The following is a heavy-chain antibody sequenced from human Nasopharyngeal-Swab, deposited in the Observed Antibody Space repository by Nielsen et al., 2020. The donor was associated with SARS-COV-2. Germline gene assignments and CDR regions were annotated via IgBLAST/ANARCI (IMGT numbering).Heavy chain of an antibody. J-gene: IGHJ6*02. V-gene: IGHV4-59*01. D-gene: IGHD6-19*01. CDR2: IYYSGST. CDR3: ARGSGSYYYAMDV. Sequence: GSLRLSCTVSGGSFSGYYWSWIRQPPGKGLEWIGYIYYSGSTNYNPSLKSRVTISVDTSKTQFSLNLNSVTAADTAVYYCARGSGSYYYAMDVWGQGTTVTVSS. CDR1: GGSFSGYY.